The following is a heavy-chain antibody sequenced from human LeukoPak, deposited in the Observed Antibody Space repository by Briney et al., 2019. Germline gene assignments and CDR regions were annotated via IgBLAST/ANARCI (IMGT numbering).Heavy chain of an antibody. CDR3: ARAAAAGTVDY. CDR2: IDPSGSA. J-gene: IGHJ4*02. D-gene: IGHD6-13*01. V-gene: IGHV4-59*12. Sequence: PSETLSLTCVVSGGSISPYYWSWIRQSPGKGLEWIGYIDPSGSASYNPSLKSRVTISVDTSKNQFSLKLSSVTAADTAVYYCARAAAAGTVDYWGQGTLVTVSS. CDR1: GGSISPYY.